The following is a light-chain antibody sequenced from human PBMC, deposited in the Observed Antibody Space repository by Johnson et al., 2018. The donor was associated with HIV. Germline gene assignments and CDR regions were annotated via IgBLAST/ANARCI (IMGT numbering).Light chain of an antibody. CDR3: GTWDSSLSTYV. CDR1: SSNIGNNY. J-gene: IGLJ1*01. CDR2: DNN. Sequence: QSVLTQPPSVSAAPGQKVTISCSGSSSNIGNNYVSWYQQLPGTAPKLLIYDNNKRPSGIPDRFSGSKSGTSATLVITGLRTGDEADYYCGTWDSSLSTYVFGTGNKVTVL. V-gene: IGLV1-51*01.